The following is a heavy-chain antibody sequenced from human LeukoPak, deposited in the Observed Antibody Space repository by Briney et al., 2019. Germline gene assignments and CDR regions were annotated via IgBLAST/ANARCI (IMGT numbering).Heavy chain of an antibody. D-gene: IGHD3-16*02. J-gene: IGHJ4*02. CDR1: GYTFTSYA. CDR2: IHPSTGNP. Sequence: ASVKVSCKASGYTFTSYAMNWVRQAPGQGLEWMGWIHPSTGNPTYAQGFTGRFVFSLDTSVSTTYLQISSLKAEDTAVYYCARAFQRLGELSLPNYWGQGTLVTVSS. V-gene: IGHV7-4-1*02. CDR3: ARAFQRLGELSLPNY.